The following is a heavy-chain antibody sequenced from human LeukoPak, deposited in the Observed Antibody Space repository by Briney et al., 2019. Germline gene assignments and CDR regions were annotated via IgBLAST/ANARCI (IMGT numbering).Heavy chain of an antibody. Sequence: PGGSLRLSCAASGFTFSGSAMHWVRQASGKGLEWVGRIRSKANSYATAYAASVKGRFTISRDDSKNTAYLQMNSLKIEDTAVYYCTSTPDYMVGVAVAGFLSGAFDIWGQGTMVTVSS. CDR2: IRSKANSYAT. CDR1: GFTFSGSA. J-gene: IGHJ3*02. V-gene: IGHV3-73*01. D-gene: IGHD6-19*01. CDR3: TSTPDYMVGVAVAGFLSGAFDI.